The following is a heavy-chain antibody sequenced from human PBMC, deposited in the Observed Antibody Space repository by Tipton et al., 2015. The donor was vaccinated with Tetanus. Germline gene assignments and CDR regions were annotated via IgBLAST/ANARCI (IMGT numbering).Heavy chain of an antibody. CDR1: GSSISRSGHY. CDR2: VYHSGAT. D-gene: IGHD1-1*01. V-gene: IGHV4-61*08. CDR3: ARANNDSFKKGPFDS. Sequence: TLSLTCTVSGSSISRSGHYWTWIRQPPGKEPEWVGYVYHSGATNYHPSLKSRLAISADTSKNQFSLNLRSVITADTAVYYCARANNDSFKKGPFDSWGQGSLVIVSS. J-gene: IGHJ4*02.